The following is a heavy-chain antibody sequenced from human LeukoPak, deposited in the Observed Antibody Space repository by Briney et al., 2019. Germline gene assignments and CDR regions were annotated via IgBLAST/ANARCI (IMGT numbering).Heavy chain of an antibody. CDR1: GGSISSSSYY. J-gene: IGHJ6*03. V-gene: IGHV4-39*01. CDR2: IYYSGST. D-gene: IGHD5-12*01. Sequence: SETLSLTCTVSGGSISSSSYYWGWIRQPPGKGLPWIGSIYYSGSTYYNPSLKSRVTISVDTSKNQFSLKLGSVTAADTAVYYCARHVRGYSGYDWSYYYYMDVWGKGTTVTISS. CDR3: ARHVRGYSGYDWSYYYYMDV.